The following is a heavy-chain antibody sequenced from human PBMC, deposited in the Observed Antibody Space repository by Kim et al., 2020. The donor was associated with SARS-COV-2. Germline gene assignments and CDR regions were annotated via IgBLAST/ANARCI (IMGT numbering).Heavy chain of an antibody. J-gene: IGHJ4*02. V-gene: IGHV4-4*07. D-gene: IGHD3-3*01. Sequence: SETLSLTCTVSSGSINTYYWSWIRQPAGKGLEWIGRIYTSGSTNYNPSLKSRVAFSLYTSKNRFSLRLSSVTAADTAVYYCAGRMSRFLEYWGQGTLVTVSS. CDR1: SGSINTYY. CDR3: AGRMSRFLEY. CDR2: IYTSGST.